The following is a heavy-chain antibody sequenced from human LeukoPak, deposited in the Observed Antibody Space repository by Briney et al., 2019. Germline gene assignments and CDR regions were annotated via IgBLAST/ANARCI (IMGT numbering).Heavy chain of an antibody. CDR1: GFTFSDYY. J-gene: IGHJ3*02. CDR2: ISSSGSTI. V-gene: IGHV3-11*01. Sequence: GGSLRLSCAASGFTFSDYYMSWIRQAPGKGLEWVSYISSSGSTIYYADSVKGRFTISRDNAKNSLYLQMNSLRAEDTAVYYCARDLVELDSSGYHLDAFDIWGQGTMVTVSS. CDR3: ARDLVELDSSGYHLDAFDI. D-gene: IGHD3-22*01.